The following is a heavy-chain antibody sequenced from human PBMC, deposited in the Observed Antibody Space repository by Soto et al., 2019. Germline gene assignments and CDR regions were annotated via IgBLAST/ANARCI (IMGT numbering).Heavy chain of an antibody. D-gene: IGHD6-13*01. Sequence: GESLKISCKGSGYSFTSYWISWVRQMPGKGLEWMGRIDPSDSYTNYSPSFQGHVTISADKSISTAYLQWSSLKASDTAMYYCARHASSPIRMDVWGQGTTVTLSS. CDR3: ARHASSPIRMDV. J-gene: IGHJ6*02. CDR2: IDPSDSYT. V-gene: IGHV5-10-1*01. CDR1: GYSFTSYW.